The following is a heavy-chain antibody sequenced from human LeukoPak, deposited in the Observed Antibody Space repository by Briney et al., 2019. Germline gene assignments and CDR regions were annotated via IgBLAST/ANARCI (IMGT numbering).Heavy chain of an antibody. CDR2: IKQDGSEK. CDR1: GFTFSSYW. J-gene: IGHJ6*03. Sequence: QAGGSLRLSCAASGFTFSSYWMNWVRQAPGKGLEWVANIKQDGSEKYYVDSVKGRFTISRDNAKNSLYLQMNSLRAEDTAVYYCARDGYSYGYVNYYYYYYMDVWGKGTTVTVSS. D-gene: IGHD5-18*01. CDR3: ARDGYSYGYVNYYYYYYMDV. V-gene: IGHV3-7*01.